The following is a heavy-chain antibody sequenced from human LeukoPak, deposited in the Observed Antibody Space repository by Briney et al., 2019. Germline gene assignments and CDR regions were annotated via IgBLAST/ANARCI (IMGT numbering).Heavy chain of an antibody. Sequence: SETLSLTCTVSGGSISSSSYYWGWIRQPPGKGLEWIGSIYYSGSTYYNPSLKSRVPISVDTSKSQFSLRLTSVTAADTAVYYCARHVRFLEWLSSYYFDYWGQGTLVTVSS. CDR3: ARHVRFLEWLSSYYFDY. CDR1: GGSISSSSYY. CDR2: IYYSGST. V-gene: IGHV4-39*01. J-gene: IGHJ4*02. D-gene: IGHD3-3*01.